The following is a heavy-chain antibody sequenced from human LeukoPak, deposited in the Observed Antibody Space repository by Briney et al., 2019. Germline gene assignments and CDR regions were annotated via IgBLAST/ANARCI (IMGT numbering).Heavy chain of an antibody. CDR3: AREGTYSDFWSGYFDS. CDR1: GFTVSSNY. J-gene: IGHJ4*02. V-gene: IGHV3-66*02. D-gene: IGHD3-3*01. Sequence: GGSLRLSCAASGFTVSSNYMSWVRQAPGKGLEWVSVIYSGGSTYYADSVKGRFTISRDNSKNTLFLEMNNPRPEDTAVYYCAREGTYSDFWSGYFDSWGQGTLVIVSS. CDR2: IYSGGST.